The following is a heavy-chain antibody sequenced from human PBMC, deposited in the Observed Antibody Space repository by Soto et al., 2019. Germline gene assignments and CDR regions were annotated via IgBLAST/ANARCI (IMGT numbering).Heavy chain of an antibody. CDR2: VSAYHGNT. V-gene: IGHV1-18*01. D-gene: IGHD3-16*02. J-gene: IGHJ4*02. CDR1: GCTFSTYG. Sequence: ASVEGSCKASGCTFSTYGISWVRQAPGQGLEWMGWVSAYHGNTNYAQKLQGRVTMTTDTSTSTAYMELRSLRSDDTAVYYCARGDKLSLYPQLDYWGQGTLVTVSS. CDR3: ARGDKLSLYPQLDY.